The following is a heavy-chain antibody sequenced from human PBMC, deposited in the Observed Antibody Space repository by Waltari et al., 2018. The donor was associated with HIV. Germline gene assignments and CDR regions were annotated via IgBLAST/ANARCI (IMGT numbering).Heavy chain of an antibody. Sequence: EVQLVESGGGLVKPGGSLRLSCVASGFTFSSYSMHWVRQAPGKGLEWVSSISSSSSHIYYADSVKGRFTISRDNAKNSLYLQMNSLRAEDTTVYYCARDGEYWLPQGSPSSFDFWGQGTLVTVSS. CDR1: GFTFSSYS. D-gene: IGHD2-8*02. CDR3: ARDGEYWLPQGSPSSFDF. J-gene: IGHJ4*02. V-gene: IGHV3-21*01. CDR2: ISSSSSHI.